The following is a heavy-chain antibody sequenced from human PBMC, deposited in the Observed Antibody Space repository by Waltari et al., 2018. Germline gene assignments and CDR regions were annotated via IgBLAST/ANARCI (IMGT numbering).Heavy chain of an antibody. CDR3: ARDRGRGLYLDS. CDR1: GDSMSSTYW. J-gene: IGHJ4*02. V-gene: IGHV4-4*02. Sequence: QLQLQQSGPGLVKPSESLSLTCAVSGDSMSSTYWWSWVRQPPGKGLEWIGQIRGTGKTNYNQSLDSRVTISIDTSNNHISLMLASVTAADTAVYYCARDRGRGLYLDSWGQGTLVTVSP. CDR2: IRGTGKT. D-gene: IGHD2-15*01.